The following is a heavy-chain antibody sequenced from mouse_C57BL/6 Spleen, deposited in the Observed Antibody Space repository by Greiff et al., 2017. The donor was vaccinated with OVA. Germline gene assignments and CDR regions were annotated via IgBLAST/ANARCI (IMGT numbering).Heavy chain of an antibody. D-gene: IGHD3-2*02. Sequence: VQLKQSGAELVRPGASVKLSCTASGFNIKDDYMHWVKQRPEQGLEWIGWIDPENGDTEYASKFQGKATITADTSSNTAYLQLSSLTSEDTAVYYCTTSSAQATDYWGQGTTLTVSS. J-gene: IGHJ2*01. CDR3: TTSSAQATDY. CDR1: GFNIKDDY. CDR2: IDPENGDT. V-gene: IGHV14-4*01.